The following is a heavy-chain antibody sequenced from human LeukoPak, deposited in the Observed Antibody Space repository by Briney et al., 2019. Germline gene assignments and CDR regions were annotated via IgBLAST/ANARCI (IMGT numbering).Heavy chain of an antibody. D-gene: IGHD3-9*01. CDR2: ISGSGGST. Sequence: GGTLRLSCAASGFTFSSYGMSWVRQAPGKGLEWVSAISGSGGSTYYADSVKGRFTISRDNSKNTLYLQMNSLRAEDTAVYYCAKVGLTGYGRMAYWGQGTLVTVSS. J-gene: IGHJ4*02. CDR1: GFTFSSYG. V-gene: IGHV3-23*01. CDR3: AKVGLTGYGRMAY.